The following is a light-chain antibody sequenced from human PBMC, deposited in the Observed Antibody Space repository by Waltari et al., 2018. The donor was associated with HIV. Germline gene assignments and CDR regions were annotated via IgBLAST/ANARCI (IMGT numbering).Light chain of an antibody. Sequence: QMTQSPSTLSVSVGDRVTITCRASESISSWLAWYQQKPGKAPKLLIYKASSLESGVPLRFSGSGSGTEFTLTVNSLQPDDFATYYCQQYNSYSWTFGQGTKVEIK. V-gene: IGKV1-5*03. CDR2: KAS. CDR3: QQYNSYSWT. CDR1: ESISSW. J-gene: IGKJ1*01.